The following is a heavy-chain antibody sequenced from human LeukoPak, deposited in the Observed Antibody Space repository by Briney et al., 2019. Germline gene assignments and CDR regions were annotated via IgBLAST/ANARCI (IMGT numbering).Heavy chain of an antibody. CDR2: ISAYNGNT. V-gene: IGHV1-18*04. CDR3: ARDGLWFRSWDY. CDR1: GYTFTGYY. Sequence: ASVKVCCKASGYTFTGYYMHWVRQAPGQGLEWMGWISAYNGNTNYAQKLQGRVTMTTDTSTSTAYMELRSLRSDDTAVYYCARDGLWFRSWDYWGQGTLVTVSS. D-gene: IGHD3-10*01. J-gene: IGHJ4*02.